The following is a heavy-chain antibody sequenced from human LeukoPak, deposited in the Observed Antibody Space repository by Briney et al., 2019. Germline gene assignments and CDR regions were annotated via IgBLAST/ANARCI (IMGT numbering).Heavy chain of an antibody. D-gene: IGHD3-3*01. J-gene: IGHJ5*02. V-gene: IGHV4-39*01. Sequence: SETLSLTCTVSGGSISSGDYYWSWIRQPPGKGLEWIGSIYYSGSTYYNPSLKSRVTISVDTSKNQFSLKLSSVTAADTAVYYCASVYYDFWSGPREGNWFDPWGQGTLVTVSS. CDR2: IYYSGST. CDR3: ASVYYDFWSGPREGNWFDP. CDR1: GGSISSGDYY.